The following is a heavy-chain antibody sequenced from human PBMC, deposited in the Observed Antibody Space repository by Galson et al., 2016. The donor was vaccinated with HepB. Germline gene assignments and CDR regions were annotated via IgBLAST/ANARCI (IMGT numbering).Heavy chain of an antibody. CDR3: ARGSYYYDNSGQYYTLADC. CDR2: ISYDGSST. D-gene: IGHD3-22*01. Sequence: SLRLSCAASAFTFTNHAMHWVRQAPGKGLDWVAFISYDGSSTYYADSVKGRFTISRDNSKNTLYLQMNSLRTADTAVYYCARGSYYYDNSGQYYTLADCWGQGTLVTFSS. V-gene: IGHV3-30-3*01. J-gene: IGHJ4*02. CDR1: AFTFTNHA.